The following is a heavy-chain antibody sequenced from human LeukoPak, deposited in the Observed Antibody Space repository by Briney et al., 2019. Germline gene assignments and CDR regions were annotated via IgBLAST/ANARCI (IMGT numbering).Heavy chain of an antibody. V-gene: IGHV3-15*01. Sequence: GGSLRLSCVASGFTFSNAWMSWVRQAPGKGLEWVGRIKSKTDGGTTDYAAPVKGRFTISRDDSKNTLYLQMNSLKTEDTAVYYCTTDQGGDSSGYYDLDAFDIWGQGTMVTVSS. CDR1: GFTFSNAW. D-gene: IGHD3-22*01. CDR2: IKSKTDGGTT. J-gene: IGHJ3*02. CDR3: TTDQGGDSSGYYDLDAFDI.